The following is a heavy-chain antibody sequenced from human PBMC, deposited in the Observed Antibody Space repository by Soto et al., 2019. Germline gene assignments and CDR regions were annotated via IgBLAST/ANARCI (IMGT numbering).Heavy chain of an antibody. J-gene: IGHJ4*02. Sequence: PSETLSLTCTVSGGSISSYYWSWIRQPPGKGLEWIGYIYYSGSTNYNPSLKSRVTISVDTSKNQFSLKLSSVTAADTAVYYCARWYGGNSGYFDYWGQGTLVTVSS. V-gene: IGHV4-59*01. CDR1: GGSISSYY. CDR2: IYYSGST. D-gene: IGHD2-21*02. CDR3: ARWYGGNSGYFDY.